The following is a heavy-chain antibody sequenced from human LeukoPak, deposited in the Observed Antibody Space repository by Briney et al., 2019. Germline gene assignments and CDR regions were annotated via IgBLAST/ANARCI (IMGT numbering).Heavy chain of an antibody. CDR2: ISSSGSTI. CDR1: GFTFSDYY. CDR3: ARAFVIALGPGVTNH. D-gene: IGHD3-16*02. Sequence: GGSPRLSCAASGFTFSDYYMSWIRQAPGKGLEWVSYISSSGSTIYYADSVKGRFTISRDNTKNSLYLQMNSLRAEDTAVYYCARAFVIALGPGVTNHWGQGTLVTVSS. V-gene: IGHV3-11*04. J-gene: IGHJ5*02.